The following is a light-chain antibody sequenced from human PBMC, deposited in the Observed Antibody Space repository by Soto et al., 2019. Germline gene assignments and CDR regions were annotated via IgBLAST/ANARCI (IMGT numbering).Light chain of an antibody. CDR3: SSYTTSANYV. Sequence: QSVLTQPASVSGSPGQSITISCTGTSSDVGAYNYVSWYQQHPGKAPKLMIYDVSNRPSGVSNRFSGSKSGNTASLTISGLQAEDEADDYCSSYTTSANYVFGTGTKLTVL. CDR1: SSDVGAYNY. CDR2: DVS. V-gene: IGLV2-14*01. J-gene: IGLJ1*01.